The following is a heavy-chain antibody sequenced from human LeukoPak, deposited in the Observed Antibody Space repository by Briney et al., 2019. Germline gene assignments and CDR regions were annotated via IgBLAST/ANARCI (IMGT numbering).Heavy chain of an antibody. V-gene: IGHV4-59*08. Sequence: SETLSLTCTVSGGSISSYYWSWIRQPPGKGLEWIGYIYYSGSTNYNPSLKSRVTISVDTSKNQFSLKLSSVTAADTAVYYCARHIADTNWFDPWGQGTLVTVSS. D-gene: IGHD3-16*02. CDR2: IYYSGST. J-gene: IGHJ5*02. CDR1: GGSISSYY. CDR3: ARHIADTNWFDP.